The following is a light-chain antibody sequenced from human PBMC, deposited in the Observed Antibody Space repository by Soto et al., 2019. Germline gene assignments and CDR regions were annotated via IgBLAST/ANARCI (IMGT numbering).Light chain of an antibody. CDR2: AAS. Sequence: DIQMTQAPSSLSASVGDRVTITCRASQSITTYLNWYRKKKGQAPKLLIYAASSLQSGVPSRVRGSGEETELTLSISSMKNEDFETYLCQQIYSATLTFGGGTKVDIK. J-gene: IGKJ4*01. V-gene: IGKV1-39*01. CDR3: QQIYSATLT. CDR1: QSITTY.